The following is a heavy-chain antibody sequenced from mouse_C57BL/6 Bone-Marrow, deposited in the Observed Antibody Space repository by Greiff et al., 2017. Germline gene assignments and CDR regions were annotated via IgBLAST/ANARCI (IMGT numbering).Heavy chain of an antibody. CDR2: IDPSDSYT. Sequence: QVQLQQPGAELVMPGASVKLSCKASGYTFTSYWMHWVKQRPGQGLEWIGEIDPSDSYTNYNQKFKGKSTLTVDKSSSTAYMQLSSLTSEDSAFXYCAREKVSTVPYWYFDVWGTGTTVTVSS. CDR1: GYTFTSYW. CDR3: AREKVSTVPYWYFDV. D-gene: IGHD1-1*01. J-gene: IGHJ1*03. V-gene: IGHV1-69*01.